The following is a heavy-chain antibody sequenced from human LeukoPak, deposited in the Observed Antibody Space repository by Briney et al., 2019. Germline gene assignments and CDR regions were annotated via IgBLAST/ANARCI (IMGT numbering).Heavy chain of an antibody. CDR1: GFTFSSYG. V-gene: IGHV3-30*03. D-gene: IGHD6-13*01. CDR3: ARENSGIAATDIIDY. CDR2: ISYDGSNK. Sequence: PGGSLRLSCAASGFTFSSYGMHWVRQAPGKGLEWVAVISYDGSNKYYADSVKGRFTTSRDNAKKSLYLQMNSLRAEDTAIYYCARENSGIAATDIIDYWGQGTLVTVSS. J-gene: IGHJ4*02.